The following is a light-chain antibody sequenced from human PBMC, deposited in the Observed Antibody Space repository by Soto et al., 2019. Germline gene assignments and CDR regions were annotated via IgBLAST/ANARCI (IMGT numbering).Light chain of an antibody. J-gene: IGKJ1*01. Sequence: EIVLTQSPGTLSLSPGERATLSCRASQSVRSNYLAWYQQKPGQAPRLLIYNSSTRATGIPDRFSGSGSGTDFTLTISRLEPEDFALYYCQQYRDLPQTFGQGTKVDTK. CDR2: NSS. V-gene: IGKV3-20*01. CDR1: QSVRSNY. CDR3: QQYRDLPQT.